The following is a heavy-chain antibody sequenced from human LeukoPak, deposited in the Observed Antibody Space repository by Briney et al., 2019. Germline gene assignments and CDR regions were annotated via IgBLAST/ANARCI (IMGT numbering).Heavy chain of an antibody. J-gene: IGHJ2*01. Sequence: SETLSLTCTVSGGSISSGGYYWSWIRQHPGKGLEWIGYIYYSGSTYYNPSLKSRVTISVDTSKNQFSLKLSSVTAADTAVYYCARGRELDSSSYVYWYFDLWGRGTLVTVSS. V-gene: IGHV4-31*03. CDR1: GGSISSGGYY. D-gene: IGHD6-13*01. CDR2: IYYSGST. CDR3: ARGRELDSSSYVYWYFDL.